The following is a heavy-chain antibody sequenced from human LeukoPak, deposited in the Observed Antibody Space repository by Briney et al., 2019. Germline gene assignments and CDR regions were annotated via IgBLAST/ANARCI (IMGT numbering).Heavy chain of an antibody. CDR1: GGSISSGTYS. CDR2: VYHNGNL. D-gene: IGHD3-10*01. J-gene: IGHJ4*02. CDR3: AREGEPYGFDY. Sequence: SETLSLTCAVSGGSISSGTYSWSWIRQPPGKGLEWIGYVYHNGNLYYNPSLKSRVTISVDRSKNQFSLNLKFVTAADTAVYYYAREGEPYGFDYWGQGALVTVSS. V-gene: IGHV4-30-2*01.